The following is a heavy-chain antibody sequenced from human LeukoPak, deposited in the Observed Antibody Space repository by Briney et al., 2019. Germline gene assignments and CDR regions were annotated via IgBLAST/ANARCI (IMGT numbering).Heavy chain of an antibody. V-gene: IGHV4-59*11. CDR1: NDSISPLY. D-gene: IGHD6-13*01. CDR3: ARGGSAAKYYFDS. Sequence: SETLSLTCTVSNDSISPLYWGWIRQPPGKGLEFIGYIFYSGTTNINPSLKSRVTLSVDTSKNQFSLRLNSVTAADTAVYYCARGGSAAKYYFDSWGQGTLVTVSS. CDR2: IFYSGTT. J-gene: IGHJ4*02.